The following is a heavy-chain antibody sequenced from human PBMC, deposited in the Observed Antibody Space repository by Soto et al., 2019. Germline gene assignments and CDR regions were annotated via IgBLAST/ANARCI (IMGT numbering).Heavy chain of an antibody. Sequence: QLQLQESGSGLVKPSQTLSLTCAVSGGSISSGGYSWSWIRQPPGKGLEWIGYIYHSGSTSYNPSLKSRVTIPVDRSKTQSSLKLSSVPAADTAVYYCAREGYSGYDSPGYFDYWGQGTLVTVSS. CDR2: IYHSGST. V-gene: IGHV4-30-2*01. CDR1: GGSISSGGYS. D-gene: IGHD5-12*01. J-gene: IGHJ4*02. CDR3: AREGYSGYDSPGYFDY.